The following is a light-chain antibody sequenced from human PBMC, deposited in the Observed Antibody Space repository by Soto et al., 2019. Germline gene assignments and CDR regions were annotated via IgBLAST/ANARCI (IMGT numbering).Light chain of an antibody. CDR2: EVN. V-gene: IGLV2-8*01. CDR3: SSYAGSGV. J-gene: IGLJ3*02. Sequence: QSALTQPPSASGSPGQSVAISCSGTSGDVGAYNYVSWYQQHPGKAPKLIIDEVNNRPSGVPDRFSGSKSGNTASLTVSGLQAEDEADYYCSSYAGSGVFGGGTKVTVL. CDR1: SGDVGAYNY.